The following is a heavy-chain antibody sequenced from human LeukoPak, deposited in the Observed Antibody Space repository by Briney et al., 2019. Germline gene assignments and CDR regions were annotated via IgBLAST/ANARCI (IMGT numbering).Heavy chain of an antibody. CDR1: GYSFTRYW. J-gene: IGHJ3*02. CDR2: IYPGDSDT. CDR3: AVTDAFDI. V-gene: IGHV5-51*01. Sequence: GESLQISRQGSGYSFTRYWSGWGRQKPGKRLEWMGIIYPGDSDTRYSPTFQGQVTISAEKSISTAYLQWSSLKASDTAMYYCAVTDAFDIWGQGTMVTVSS. D-gene: IGHD4-11*01.